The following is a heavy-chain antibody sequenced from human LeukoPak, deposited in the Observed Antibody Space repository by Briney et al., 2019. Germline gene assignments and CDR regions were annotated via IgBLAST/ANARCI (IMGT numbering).Heavy chain of an antibody. V-gene: IGHV3-7*01. CDR2: IKEDGSED. J-gene: IGHJ4*02. CDR3: ARDADGYED. D-gene: IGHD5-24*01. Sequence: QSGGSLRLSCAASGFMFSSNWMSWVRQAPGKGLEWVANIKEDGSEDYYADSVRGRFAISKDNAKNSLYLQMNSLRAEDTAMYYCARDADGYEDWGQGTLVIVSS. CDR1: GFMFSSNW.